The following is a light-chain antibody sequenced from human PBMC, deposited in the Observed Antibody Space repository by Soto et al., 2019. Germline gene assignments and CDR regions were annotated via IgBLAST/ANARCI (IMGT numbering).Light chain of an antibody. J-gene: IGKJ1*01. CDR3: QQYYSPWT. CDR2: WAS. CDR1: QSVLYSSNNKNY. Sequence: DIVMTQSPESLAVSLGERATIRCKSSQSVLYSSNNKNYLAWYQQKPGQAPKLLIYWASTRESGVPDRFSGSGSGTDFTLTISILQAEDVAVYYCQQYYSPWTFGQGTRVEIK. V-gene: IGKV4-1*01.